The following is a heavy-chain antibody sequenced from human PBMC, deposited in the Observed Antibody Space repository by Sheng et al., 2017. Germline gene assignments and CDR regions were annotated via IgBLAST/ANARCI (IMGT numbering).Heavy chain of an antibody. D-gene: IGHD2-2*01. CDR2: INHSGST. V-gene: IGHV4-34*01. CDR3: ARGSRRPTIIVVVPAARYYGMDV. J-gene: IGHJ6*01. CDR1: GGSFSGYY. Sequence: QVQLQQWGAGLLKPSETLSLTCAVYGGSFSGYYWSWIRQPPGKGLEWIGEINHSGSTNYNPSLKSRVTISVDTSKNQFSLKLSSVTAADTAVYYCARGSRRPTIIVVVPAARYYGMDVWGPRDHGH.